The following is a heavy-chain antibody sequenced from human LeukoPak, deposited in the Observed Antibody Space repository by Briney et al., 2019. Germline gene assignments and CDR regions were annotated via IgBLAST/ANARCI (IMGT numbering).Heavy chain of an antibody. J-gene: IGHJ4*02. Sequence: GGSLRLSCAASGFTFSSYAMSWVRQAPGKGLEWVSAISGSGGSTYYADSVKGRFTISRDNSKNTLYLQMNSLRAEDTAVYYCAKSRDTMYYYDSSGYLPDYWGQGILVTVSS. D-gene: IGHD3-22*01. CDR1: GFTFSSYA. V-gene: IGHV3-23*01. CDR3: AKSRDTMYYYDSSGYLPDY. CDR2: ISGSGGST.